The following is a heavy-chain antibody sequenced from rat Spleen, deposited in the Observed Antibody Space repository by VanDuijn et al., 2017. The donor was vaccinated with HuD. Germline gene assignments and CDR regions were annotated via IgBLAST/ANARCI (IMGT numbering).Heavy chain of an antibody. CDR1: GFTFSNYD. Sequence: EVQLVESGGGLVQPGRSLKLSCAASGFTFSNYDMAWVRQAPTKGLEWVATISYDGSSTYYRDSVKGRFTISRDSAKSALSLQMNSLRSEDTATYYCTRVAFDYWGQGVMVTVSS. CDR3: TRVAFDY. CDR2: ISYDGSST. J-gene: IGHJ2*01. V-gene: IGHV5-29*01.